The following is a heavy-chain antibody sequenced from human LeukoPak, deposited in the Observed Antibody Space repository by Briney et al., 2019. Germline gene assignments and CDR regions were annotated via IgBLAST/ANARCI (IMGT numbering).Heavy chain of an antibody. D-gene: IGHD5-18*01. CDR1: GYTFTSYG. Sequence: ASVKVSCKASGYTFTSYGISWVRQAPGQGLEWMGWISAYNGNTNYAQKPQGRVTMTTDTSTSTAYMELRSLRSDDTAVYYCARVGARYSDDYYYYGMDVWGQGTTVTVSS. CDR2: ISAYNGNT. J-gene: IGHJ6*02. CDR3: ARVGARYSDDYYYYGMDV. V-gene: IGHV1-18*01.